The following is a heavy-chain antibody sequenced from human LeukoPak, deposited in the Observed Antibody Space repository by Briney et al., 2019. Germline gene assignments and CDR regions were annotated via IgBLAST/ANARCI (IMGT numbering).Heavy chain of an antibody. CDR2: ISSSSSYI. D-gene: IGHD6-19*01. J-gene: IGHJ4*02. V-gene: IGHV3-21*01. Sequence: TGGSLRLSCAASGFTFSSYSMNWVREAPGKGLEWVSSISSSSSYIYYADSVKGRFTISRDSAKNSLYLQMNSLRSEGTAVYYCARVLYSSGWLWGQGTLVTVSS. CDR1: GFTFSSYS. CDR3: ARVLYSSGWL.